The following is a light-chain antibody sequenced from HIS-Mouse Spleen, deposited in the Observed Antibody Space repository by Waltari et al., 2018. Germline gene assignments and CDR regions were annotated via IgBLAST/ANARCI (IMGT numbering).Light chain of an antibody. CDR1: QGISNY. CDR2: AAS. V-gene: IGKV1-27*01. CDR3: QKYNSAPWT. J-gene: IGKJ1*01. Sequence: DIQITQSPPSLSASVADRVTITCRASQGISNYLAWYQQKPGKVPKLLIYAASTLQSGVPSRFSGSGSGTDFNLTISSLQPEDVATYYCQKYNSAPWTFGQGTKVEIK.